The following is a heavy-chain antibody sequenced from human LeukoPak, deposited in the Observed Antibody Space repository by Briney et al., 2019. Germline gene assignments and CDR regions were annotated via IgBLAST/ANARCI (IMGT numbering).Heavy chain of an antibody. V-gene: IGHV3-23*01. J-gene: IGHJ4*02. CDR1: GFTFSSYA. CDR2: ISGSGGST. D-gene: IGHD6-6*01. CDR3: AKALSIAGRPFDY. Sequence: PGGSLRLSCAASGFTFSSYAMSWVRQAPGKGLEWVSAISGSGGSTYYADSVKGRFTISRDNSKNTLFLQMNSLRTEDTAVYYCAKALSIAGRPFDYWGQGSLVAVSS.